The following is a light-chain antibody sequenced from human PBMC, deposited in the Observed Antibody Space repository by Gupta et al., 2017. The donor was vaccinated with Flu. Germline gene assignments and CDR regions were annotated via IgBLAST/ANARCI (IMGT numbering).Light chain of an antibody. CDR2: KDN. J-gene: IGLJ2*01. Sequence: GQTARLTCSGDALADQYGYWYQQKPGQAPTMVVRKDNQRPSGLPERFSGSSSGTKFTLTIRGVQAEDEADYYCQSSDNRGTYVIFGGGTKLTVL. CDR1: ALADQY. CDR3: QSSDNRGTYVI. V-gene: IGLV3-25*03.